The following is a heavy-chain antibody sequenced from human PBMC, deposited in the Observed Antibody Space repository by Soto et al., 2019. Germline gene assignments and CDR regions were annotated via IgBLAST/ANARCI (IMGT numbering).Heavy chain of an antibody. D-gene: IGHD5-12*01. Sequence: PGGSLRLSCAASGFTFSSYWMSWVRQAPGKGLEWVANIKQDGSEEYYVDSVKGRFTISRDNAKNSLYLQMNSLRAEDTAVYYCARDPNIVATMGSIYYYYGMDVWGQGTTVTVSS. CDR2: IKQDGSEE. CDR3: ARDPNIVATMGSIYYYYGMDV. J-gene: IGHJ6*02. CDR1: GFTFSSYW. V-gene: IGHV3-7*01.